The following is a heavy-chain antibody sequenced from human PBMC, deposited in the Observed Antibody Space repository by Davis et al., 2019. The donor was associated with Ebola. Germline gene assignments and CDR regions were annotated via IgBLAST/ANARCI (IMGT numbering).Heavy chain of an antibody. J-gene: IGHJ4*02. V-gene: IGHV3-7*01. Sequence: GESLKISCTASGFTFGDYAMSWVCLAPGKGPEWVANIKQDGSEMYYVDSVKGRFTISRDNAKNSLYLQMNSLRAEETAVYYCARGGSGRSWYWIYGGQGTRATVSS. CDR3: ARGGSGRSWYWIY. CDR2: IKQDGSEM. D-gene: IGHD6-13*01. CDR1: GFTFGDYA.